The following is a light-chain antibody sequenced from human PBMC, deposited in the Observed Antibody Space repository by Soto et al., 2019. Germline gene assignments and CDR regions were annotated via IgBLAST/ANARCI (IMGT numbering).Light chain of an antibody. J-gene: IGKJ2*01. CDR2: DAS. CDR1: QSVSSY. Sequence: EIVLTQSPATLSLSPGERATLSCRASQSVSSYLAWYKQKTGQAPTLLIFDASKTATGIPARFSGSGSGTDFTLTISSLEPEDFAVYYCQQRNNGYTFGQGTKLEIK. V-gene: IGKV3-11*01. CDR3: QQRNNGYT.